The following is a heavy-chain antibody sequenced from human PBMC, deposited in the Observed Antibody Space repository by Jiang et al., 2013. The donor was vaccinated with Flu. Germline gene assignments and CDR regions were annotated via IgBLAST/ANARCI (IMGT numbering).Heavy chain of an antibody. CDR3: ATQSSTVIGDY. D-gene: IGHD6-6*01. CDR2: ISHSGSS. J-gene: IGHJ4*02. CDR1: GGSFSDYR. Sequence: LLKPSETLSLTCAVYGGSFSDYRWSWIRQPPGKGLEWIGEISHSGSSKCNPSLKSRVTISIDTSKNQLSRKLTSVTAADTAVYYCATQSSTVIGDYWSQGTLVTVSS. V-gene: IGHV4-34*01.